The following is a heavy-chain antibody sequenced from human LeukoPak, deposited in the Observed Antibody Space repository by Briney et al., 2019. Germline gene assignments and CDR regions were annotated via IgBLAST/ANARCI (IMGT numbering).Heavy chain of an antibody. V-gene: IGHV3-20*04. CDR1: GFPLDDDG. Sequence: GGSLRLSWAASGFPLDDDGMTGVRQAPGEGREWVSGINWNVGSTGYADAVKARFTISRDKAKNSLYLQMNSLRAEDTALYYCASAGLTYGSGSYFVYWGQGTLVTVSS. J-gene: IGHJ4*02. D-gene: IGHD3-10*01. CDR2: INWNVGST. CDR3: ASAGLTYGSGSYFVY.